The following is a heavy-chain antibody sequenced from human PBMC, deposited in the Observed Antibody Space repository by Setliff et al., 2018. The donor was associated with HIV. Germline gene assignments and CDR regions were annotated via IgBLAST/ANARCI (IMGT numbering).Heavy chain of an antibody. CDR3: ANLVIIKSYFDY. CDR2: IIPIFGKA. Sequence: ASVKVSCKASGGTFSSYAINWVRQAPGQGLEWMGGIIPIFGKANYAQKFQGRVTITADESTNTAYMEMSSLRSEGTAVYYCANLVIIKSYFDYWGQGTLVTVSS. D-gene: IGHD3-10*01. V-gene: IGHV1-69*13. CDR1: GGTFSSYA. J-gene: IGHJ4*02.